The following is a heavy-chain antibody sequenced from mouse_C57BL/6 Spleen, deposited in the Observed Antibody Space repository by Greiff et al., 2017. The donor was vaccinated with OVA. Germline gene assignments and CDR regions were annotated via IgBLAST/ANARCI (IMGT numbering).Heavy chain of an antibody. J-gene: IGHJ2*01. Sequence: QVQLQQPGAELVMPGASVKLSCKASGYTFTSYWMHWVKQRPGQGLEWIGEIDPSDSYTNYNQEFKGKSTLTVDKSSSTAYMQLSSLASEDSAVYYCAKVDYWGKGTTLTVSS. CDR3: AKVDY. CDR1: GYTFTSYW. V-gene: IGHV1-69*01. CDR2: IDPSDSYT.